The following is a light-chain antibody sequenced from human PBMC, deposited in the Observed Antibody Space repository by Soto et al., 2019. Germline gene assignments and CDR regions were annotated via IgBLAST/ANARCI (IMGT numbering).Light chain of an antibody. V-gene: IGKV2-28*01. CDR1: QSLLHSYGYDD. CDR2: LGS. J-gene: IGKJ1*01. CDR3: MQPLQSWT. Sequence: IVMTQSPLCLAVTPGEPASISCRSTQSLLHSYGYDDLDWYLQXPWXSPXXLIHLGSNRASGVPDRFSGSGSGTDFTLKISRAEAEDVGVYYCMQPLQSWTFGQGTKVDIK.